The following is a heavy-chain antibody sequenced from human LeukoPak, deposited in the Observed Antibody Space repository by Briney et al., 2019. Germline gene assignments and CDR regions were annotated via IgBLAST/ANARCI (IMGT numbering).Heavy chain of an antibody. D-gene: IGHD3-22*01. CDR3: AGAPYYYDRLYLDAFDI. CDR2: ISPYSGNT. CDR1: GYTFTSYG. V-gene: IGHV1-18*01. J-gene: IGHJ3*02. Sequence: ASVKVSCKASGYTFTSYGISWVRQAPGQGLEWMGWISPYSGNTNYAQKLQGRVTMTTDTSTNTAYMELSSLRSEDTAVYYCAGAPYYYDRLYLDAFDIWGQGTMVTVSS.